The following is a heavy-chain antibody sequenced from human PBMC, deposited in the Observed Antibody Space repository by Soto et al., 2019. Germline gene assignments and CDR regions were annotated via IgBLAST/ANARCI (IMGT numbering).Heavy chain of an antibody. CDR2: IIPIFGTA. D-gene: IGHD6-19*01. J-gene: IGHJ4*02. Sequence: SMKVSCKASGGTFSSYAISWVRQAPGQRLEWMGGIIPIFGTANYAQKFQGRVTITADESTSTAYMELSSLRSEDTAVYYCARDSQKYSSGWCHWGKGTLVTVSS. CDR3: ARDSQKYSSGWCH. V-gene: IGHV1-69*13. CDR1: GGTFSSYA.